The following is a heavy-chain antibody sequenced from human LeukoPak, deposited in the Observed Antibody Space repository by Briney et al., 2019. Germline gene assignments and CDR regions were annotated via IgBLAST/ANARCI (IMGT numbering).Heavy chain of an antibody. CDR2: INSDGSRT. Sequence: PGGSLRLSCAASAFTFSDYWMLWVRQVPGKGLVWVSHINSDGSRTAYADSVKGRFTISRDNAKNSLYLQMNSLRDEDTAVYYCAGRSCSNGVCPFDYWGQGVLVTVSS. J-gene: IGHJ4*02. CDR1: AFTFSDYW. D-gene: IGHD2-8*01. V-gene: IGHV3-74*01. CDR3: AGRSCSNGVCPFDY.